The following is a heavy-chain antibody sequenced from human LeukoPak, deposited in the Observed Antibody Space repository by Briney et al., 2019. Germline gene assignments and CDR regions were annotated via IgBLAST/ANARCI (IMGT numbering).Heavy chain of an antibody. CDR1: GGSISSYY. CDR2: IYTSGST. J-gene: IGHJ3*02. Sequence: SETLSLTCAVSGGSISSYYWSWIRQPAGKGLEWIGRIYTSGSTNYNPSLKSRVTMSVDTSKNQFSLKLSSVTAADTAVYYCAREAWDCSGGSCYSDAFDIWGQGTIVSASS. D-gene: IGHD2-15*01. CDR3: AREAWDCSGGSCYSDAFDI. V-gene: IGHV4-4*07.